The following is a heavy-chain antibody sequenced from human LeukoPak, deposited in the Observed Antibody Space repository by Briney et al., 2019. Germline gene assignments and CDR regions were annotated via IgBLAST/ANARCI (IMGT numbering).Heavy chain of an antibody. Sequence: SDTLSLTCSLSTHPPNTYYWSWTPQSPGKAPVWIRHIYHSGSTDYNPSIKSRVTISIDMSKKVFSLKLTAVTVADTARYYCVRLRCELVASYFDHWGQGAFVIVSS. J-gene: IGHJ4*02. CDR3: VRLRCELVASYFDH. CDR1: THPPNTYY. CDR2: IYHSGST. V-gene: IGHV4-59*07. D-gene: IGHD2-8*02.